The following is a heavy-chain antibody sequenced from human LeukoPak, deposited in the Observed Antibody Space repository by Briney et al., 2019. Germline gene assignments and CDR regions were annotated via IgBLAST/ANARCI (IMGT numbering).Heavy chain of an antibody. D-gene: IGHD1-1*01. CDR2: ISGSGGST. J-gene: IGHJ4*02. V-gene: IGHV3-23*01. CDR3: AKDLGTTGATYLDF. Sequence: PGGSLRLSCAASGFTFSSYAMSWVRQAPGKGLEWVSAISGSGGSTYYADSVKGRFTISRDNSKNTLHLQMNSLRPEDTAVYYCAKDLGTTGATYLDFWGQGTLVTVSS. CDR1: GFTFSSYA.